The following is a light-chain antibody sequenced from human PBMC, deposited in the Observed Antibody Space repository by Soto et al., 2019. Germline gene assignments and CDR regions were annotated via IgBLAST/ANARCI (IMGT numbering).Light chain of an antibody. Sequence: QPSLTQLAPWSASPGRSITISCTGTCSDVGHYIFASWYRQHPGKAPKRMSYDINNRASRVSNRFSGFQSGNTASLSSAVVQAEDEADYYCVSNINSASYVSGTGTKGTAL. CDR3: VSNINSASYV. CDR1: CSDVGHYIF. CDR2: DIN. V-gene: IGLV2-14*01. J-gene: IGLJ1*01.